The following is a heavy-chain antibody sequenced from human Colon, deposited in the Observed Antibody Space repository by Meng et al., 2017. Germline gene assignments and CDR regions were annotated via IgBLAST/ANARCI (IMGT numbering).Heavy chain of an antibody. CDR1: GGSFSCFY. V-gene: IGHV4-34*02. J-gene: IGHJ5*02. CDR3: ATGLRHGDWFDP. CDR2: IDHFGIS. D-gene: IGHD4-17*01. Sequence: VLIQQGGSGLLKPSDPLSLTVPASGGSFSCFYWSWIRQPPGKGLEWIGEIDHFGISNYNSSLKGRLTMSVDTSKKQISLTLTSVTAADTAVYYCATGLRHGDWFDPWGPGTLVTVSS.